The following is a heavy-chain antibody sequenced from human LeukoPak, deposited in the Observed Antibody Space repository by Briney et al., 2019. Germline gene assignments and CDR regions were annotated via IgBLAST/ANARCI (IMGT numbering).Heavy chain of an antibody. CDR1: GGSFSGYY. Sequence: PSETLSLTCAVYGGSFSGYYWSWIRQPPGKGLEWIGEINHSGSTNYNPSLKSRVTISVDTSKNQFSLKLSSVTAADTAVYYCARSAGWRDRFDYWGQGTLVTVSS. V-gene: IGHV4-34*01. CDR2: INHSGST. J-gene: IGHJ4*02. CDR3: ARSAGWRDRFDY. D-gene: IGHD6-19*01.